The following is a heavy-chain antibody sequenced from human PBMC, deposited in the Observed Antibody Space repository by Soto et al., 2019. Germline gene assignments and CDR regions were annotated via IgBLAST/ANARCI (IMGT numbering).Heavy chain of an antibody. Sequence: GGSLRLSCAASGFTFSSYAMSWVRQAPGKGLEWVSAISGSGGSTYYADSVKGRFTNSRDNSKNTLYLQMNSLRAEGTAVYYCANPTRGTWIQLWPPQDYYYGMDVWGQGTTVTVSS. V-gene: IGHV3-23*01. CDR1: GFTFSSYA. J-gene: IGHJ6*02. D-gene: IGHD5-18*01. CDR2: ISGSGGST. CDR3: ANPTRGTWIQLWPPQDYYYGMDV.